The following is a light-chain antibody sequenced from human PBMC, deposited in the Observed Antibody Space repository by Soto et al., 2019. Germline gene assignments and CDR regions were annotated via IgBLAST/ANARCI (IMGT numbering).Light chain of an antibody. J-gene: IGKJ2*01. CDR2: GAS. CDR3: HQYRSSPRMYT. Sequence: EIVLTQSPGTLSLSPGERATLSCRASQSVSSSYLAWYQQRPGQAPRLLIYGASSRATGIPDRFSGSGPGTYFPLTITSLEPQYFALYSSHQYRSSPRMYTFGQGTKLQI. V-gene: IGKV3-20*01. CDR1: QSVSSSY.